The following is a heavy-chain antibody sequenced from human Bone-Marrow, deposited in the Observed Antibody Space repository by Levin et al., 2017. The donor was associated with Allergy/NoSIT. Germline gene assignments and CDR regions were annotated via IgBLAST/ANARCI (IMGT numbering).Heavy chain of an antibody. CDR3: AGYDTSAYHSPFDY. D-gene: IGHD3-22*01. J-gene: IGHJ4*02. V-gene: IGHV3-23*01. CDR1: GFIFSNYA. CDR2: ISGSGGNT. Sequence: SCAASGFIFSNYAMNWVRQAPGKGLEWVSQISGSGGNTHYADSVKGRFTFSRDNSKNTLYLQMNSQRAEDTAVYYCAGYDTSAYHSPFDYWGQGTLVTVSS.